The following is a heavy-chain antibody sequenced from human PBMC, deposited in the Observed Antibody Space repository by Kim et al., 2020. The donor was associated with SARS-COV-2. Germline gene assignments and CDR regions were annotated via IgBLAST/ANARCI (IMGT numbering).Heavy chain of an antibody. CDR3: AREAFNTMVRGVDTIDY. CDR1: GFTFSSYS. V-gene: IGHV3-21*01. D-gene: IGHD3-10*01. J-gene: IGHJ4*02. CDR2: ISSSSSYI. Sequence: GGSLRLSCAASGFTFSSYSMNWVRQAPGKGLEWVSSISSSSSYIYYADSVKGRFTISRDNAKNSLYLQMNSLRAEDTAVYYCAREAFNTMVRGVDTIDYWGQGTLVTVSS.